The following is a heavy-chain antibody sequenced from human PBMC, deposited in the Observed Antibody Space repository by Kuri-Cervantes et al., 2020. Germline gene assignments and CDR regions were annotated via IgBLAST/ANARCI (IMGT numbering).Heavy chain of an antibody. CDR1: GFTFSGYS. J-gene: IGHJ4*02. V-gene: IGHV3-21*01. CDR3: ARVGGAAPGTFDH. Sequence: GGSLRLSCAASGFTFSGYSMNWVRQAPGKGLEWVSSISSSSSYIYYADSVKGRFTISRDNAKNSLYLQMNSLRAEDTAVYYCARVGGAAPGTFDHWGQGNLVTVSS. CDR2: ISSSSSYI. D-gene: IGHD6-13*01.